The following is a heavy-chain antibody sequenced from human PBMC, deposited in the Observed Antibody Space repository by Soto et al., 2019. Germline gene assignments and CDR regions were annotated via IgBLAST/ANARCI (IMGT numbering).Heavy chain of an antibody. CDR2: ISGSGGST. J-gene: IGHJ4*02. CDR1: GFTFSSYA. Sequence: EVQLLESGGGLVQPGGSLRLSCAASGFTFSSYAMSWVRQAPGKGLEWVSAISGSGGSTYYADSVKGRFTISRDNSKNTLYLQMNSVRAEDTAVYYCARAYCSSTSCYGGYFDYWGQGTLVTVSS. D-gene: IGHD2-2*01. V-gene: IGHV3-23*01. CDR3: ARAYCSSTSCYGGYFDY.